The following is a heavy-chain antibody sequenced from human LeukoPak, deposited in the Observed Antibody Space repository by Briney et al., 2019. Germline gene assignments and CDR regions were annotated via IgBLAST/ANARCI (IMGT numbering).Heavy chain of an antibody. Sequence: PSETLSLTCAVYGGSFSGYYWSWIRQPPGKGLEWIGEINHSGSTNYNPSLKSRVTISVDTSKNQFSLKLSSVTAADTAVYYCARSSPHCSSTSCYNDAFDIWGQGTMVTVSS. D-gene: IGHD2-2*02. CDR1: GGSFSGYY. CDR3: ARSSPHCSSTSCYNDAFDI. J-gene: IGHJ3*02. V-gene: IGHV4-34*01. CDR2: INHSGST.